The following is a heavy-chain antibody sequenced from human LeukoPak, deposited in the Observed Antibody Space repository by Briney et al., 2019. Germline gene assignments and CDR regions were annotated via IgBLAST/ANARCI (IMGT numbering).Heavy chain of an antibody. CDR2: FNPKTGST. J-gene: IGHJ5*02. CDR1: GYSFSGNY. CDR3: ARSSGGSGRWGDNWLDA. V-gene: IGHV1-2*02. Sequence: ASVKVSRKASGYSFSGNYIHWVRQAPAQGLEWMGWFNPKTGSTNYAEKLQGRVTMTRETYISTCYMELRRLRSDDVAVYYCARSSGGSGRWGDNWLDAWGQGTLVIVSS. D-gene: IGHD3-10*01.